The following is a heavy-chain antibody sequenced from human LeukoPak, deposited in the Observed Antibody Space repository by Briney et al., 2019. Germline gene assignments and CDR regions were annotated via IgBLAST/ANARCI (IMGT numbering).Heavy chain of an antibody. Sequence: SETLSLTCTVSGGSISSGGYYWSWIRQHPGKALKGMGNIYYSGRTYYNPSLKSRVTISVDTSKNQFSLKLSSVTAADTAVYYCARDVGCSGGSCYPYYFDYWGQGTLVTVSS. CDR2: IYYSGRT. V-gene: IGHV4-31*03. J-gene: IGHJ4*02. CDR1: GGSISSGGYY. CDR3: ARDVGCSGGSCYPYYFDY. D-gene: IGHD2-15*01.